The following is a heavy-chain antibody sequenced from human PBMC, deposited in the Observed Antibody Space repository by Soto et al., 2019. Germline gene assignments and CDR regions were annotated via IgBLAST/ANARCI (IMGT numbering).Heavy chain of an antibody. J-gene: IGHJ6*02. Sequence: QVQLQQWGAGLLKPSETLSLTCAVYGGSFSGYYWSWIRQPPGKGLEWIGEINHSGSTNYNPSLKSGVTISVDTSKNQFSLKLSSVTAADTAVYYCARVSGIYYYGMDVWGQGTTVTVSS. CDR2: INHSGST. V-gene: IGHV4-34*01. CDR1: GGSFSGYY. CDR3: ARVSGIYYYGMDV. D-gene: IGHD3-10*01.